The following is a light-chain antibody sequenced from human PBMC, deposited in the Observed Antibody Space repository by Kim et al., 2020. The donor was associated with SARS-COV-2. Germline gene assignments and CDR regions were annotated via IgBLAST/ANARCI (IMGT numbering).Light chain of an antibody. J-gene: IGKJ5*01. CDR3: QQYGSPIT. Sequence: LSPGERATLSCRDSQSVSSSYLAGYQQKPGQAPGLLIYGTSSRATGIPDRFSGSGSGTDFTLTISRLEPEDFAVYYCQQYGSPITFGQETRLEIK. CDR1: QSVSSSY. V-gene: IGKV3-20*01. CDR2: GTS.